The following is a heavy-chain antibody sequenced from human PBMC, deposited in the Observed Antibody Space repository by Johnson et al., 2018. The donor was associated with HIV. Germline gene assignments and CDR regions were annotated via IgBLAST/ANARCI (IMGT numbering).Heavy chain of an antibody. CDR1: GFTFSSYA. CDR2: IKQDGSEK. J-gene: IGHJ3*02. CDR3: ARWVDPTVDI. Sequence: EKLVESGGGVVQPGGSLRLSCAASGFTFSSYAMHWVRQAPGKGLEWVANIKQDGSEKYYVDSVKGRFTISRDNAKYSLYLQMNSLRAEDTAVYYFARWVDPTVDIWGQGTMVTVSS. D-gene: IGHD5-12*01. V-gene: IGHV3-7*01.